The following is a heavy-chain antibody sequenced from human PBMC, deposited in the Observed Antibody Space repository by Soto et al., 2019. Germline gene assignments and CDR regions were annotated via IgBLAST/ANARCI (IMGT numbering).Heavy chain of an antibody. D-gene: IGHD1-26*01. CDR1: GGSISSGGYY. Sequence: PSETLSLTCTVSGGSISSGGYYWSWIRQHPGKGLEWIGYIYYSGSTYYNPSLKSRVTISVDTSKNQFSLKLSSVTAADTAVYYCARAYIGSYYYYMDVWGKGTTVTVSS. CDR3: ARAYIGSYYYYMDV. V-gene: IGHV4-31*03. CDR2: IYYSGST. J-gene: IGHJ6*03.